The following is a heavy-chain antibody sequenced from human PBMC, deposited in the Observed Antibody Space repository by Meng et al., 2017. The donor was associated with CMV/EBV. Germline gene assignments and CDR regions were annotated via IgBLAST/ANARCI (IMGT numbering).Heavy chain of an antibody. J-gene: IGHJ4*02. D-gene: IGHD1-26*01. CDR1: GFTFSDYY. Sequence: GGSLRLSCAASGFTFSDYYMSWIRQAPGKGLEWVSVIYSGGSTYYADSVKGRFTISRDNSKNTLYLQMNSLRAEDTAVYYCARNPSGSYPGDFYDYWGQGTLVTVSS. V-gene: IGHV3-53*01. CDR3: ARNPSGSYPGDFYDY. CDR2: IYSGGST.